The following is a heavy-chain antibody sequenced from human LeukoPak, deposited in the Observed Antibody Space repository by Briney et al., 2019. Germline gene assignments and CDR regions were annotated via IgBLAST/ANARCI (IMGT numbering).Heavy chain of an antibody. CDR3: ARVPYYYDSSGYSIPPAIFDY. J-gene: IGHJ4*02. D-gene: IGHD3-22*01. CDR2: INPNSGVT. Sequence: ASVKVSCKASGYSFTDYCMHWVRQAPGQGLEWMGWINPNSGVTNYAQKFQGRVTMTRDTSISTAYMELSRLRSDDTAVYYCARVPYYYDSSGYSIPPAIFDYWGQGTLVTVSS. V-gene: IGHV1-2*02. CDR1: GYSFTDYC.